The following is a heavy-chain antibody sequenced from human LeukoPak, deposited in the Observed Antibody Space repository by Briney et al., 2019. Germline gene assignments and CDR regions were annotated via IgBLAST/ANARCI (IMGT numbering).Heavy chain of an antibody. V-gene: IGHV3-11*01. CDR1: GFTFSDYY. CDR2: ISSSGSTI. D-gene: IGHD6-13*01. J-gene: IGHJ1*01. Sequence: GGSLRLSCAVSGFTFSDYYMSWIRQAPGKGLEWVSYISSSGSTIYYADSVKGRFTISRDNSKNTLYLQMNSLRAEDTAVYYCARDRIAAAGNAYFQHWGQGTLVTVSS. CDR3: ARDRIAAAGNAYFQH.